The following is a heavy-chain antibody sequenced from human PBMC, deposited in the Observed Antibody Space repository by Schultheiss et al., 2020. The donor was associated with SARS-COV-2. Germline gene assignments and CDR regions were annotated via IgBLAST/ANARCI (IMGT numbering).Heavy chain of an antibody. D-gene: IGHD3-9*01. J-gene: IGHJ6*02. CDR2: ISDSDDNT. Sequence: GGSLRLSCSASGFTFRSYVMNWVRQAPGKGLEWVSAISDSDDNTYYADSAKGRFTISRDNSKNTLYLQMNSLRAEDTAVYYCARDLLRYFDWSYYYYGMDVWGQGTTVTVSS. V-gene: IGHV3-23*01. CDR3: ARDLLRYFDWSYYYYGMDV. CDR1: GFTFRSYV.